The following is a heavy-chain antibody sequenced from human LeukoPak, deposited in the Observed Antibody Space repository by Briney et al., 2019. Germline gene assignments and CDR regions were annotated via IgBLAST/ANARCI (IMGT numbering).Heavy chain of an antibody. CDR2: IKQDGREK. V-gene: IGHV3-7*04. CDR1: GFTFSDYW. CDR3: TGGALDY. J-gene: IGHJ4*02. Sequence: GGSLRLSCAASGFTFSDYWMSWVRQAPGQGLEWVAKIKQDGREKHFADSVKGRFTISRYNAKNSLFLQMDSLRAEDTAVYYCTGGALDYWGQGALVTVSS.